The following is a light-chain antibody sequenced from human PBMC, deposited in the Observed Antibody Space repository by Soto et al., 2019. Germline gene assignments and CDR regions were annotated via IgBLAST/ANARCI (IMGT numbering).Light chain of an antibody. V-gene: IGKV3-11*01. CDR3: QQRGGWPPT. J-gene: IGKJ1*01. Sequence: EFVLTQSPVTLSLSPGERATLSCRASQHINSYISWYQQKPGQAPRLLIYDASDRATGIPARFSGSGFGADFTLTISSLEPEDFAVYYCQQRGGWPPTFDQGTKVII. CDR1: QHINSY. CDR2: DAS.